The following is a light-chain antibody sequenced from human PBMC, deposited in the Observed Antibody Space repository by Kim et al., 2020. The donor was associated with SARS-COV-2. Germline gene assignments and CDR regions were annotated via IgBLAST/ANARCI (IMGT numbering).Light chain of an antibody. Sequence: DIQMTQSPSSLSASVGDRVTITCRASQGISSYLAWFQQKPGKAPKSLIFGASSLQSGVPSKFSGGASGTNFTLTITNLQPEDSATYYCQQYHAYPLTFGGGTKVDIK. J-gene: IGKJ4*01. CDR1: QGISSY. V-gene: IGKV1-16*02. CDR2: GAS. CDR3: QQYHAYPLT.